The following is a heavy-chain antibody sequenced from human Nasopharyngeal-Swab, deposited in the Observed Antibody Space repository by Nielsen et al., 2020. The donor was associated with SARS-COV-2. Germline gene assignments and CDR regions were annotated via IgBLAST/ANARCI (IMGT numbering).Heavy chain of an antibody. CDR3: ARYCSSTSCSLGMDV. V-gene: IGHV4-39*01. CDR2: IYYTGST. J-gene: IGHJ6*02. Sequence: SETLSLTCTVSGGSISSHSYYWAWIRKPPGKGPEWIGHIYYTGSTHYNPSLRSRVTTSVDTSKNQFSLKLSSVTAADTAVYYCARYCSSTSCSLGMDVWGQGTTVTVSS. CDR1: GGSISSHSYY. D-gene: IGHD2-2*01.